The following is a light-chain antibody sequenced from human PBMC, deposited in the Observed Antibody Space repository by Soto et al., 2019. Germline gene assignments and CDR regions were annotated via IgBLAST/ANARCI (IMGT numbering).Light chain of an antibody. V-gene: IGKV3-20*01. CDR2: TAS. J-gene: IGKJ4*01. CDR1: QSVGRNY. Sequence: ENVLTQSPGTLSLSPGERATLSCRASQSVGRNYIAWFQQKPGQAPRLLMHTASVRATGIPDRFSGSGSGTDFTLTIVRLEPEDFAVFYCQQDAASPLTFGGGTKVEI. CDR3: QQDAASPLT.